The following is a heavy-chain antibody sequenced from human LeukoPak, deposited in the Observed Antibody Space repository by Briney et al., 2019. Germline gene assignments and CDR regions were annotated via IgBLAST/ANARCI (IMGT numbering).Heavy chain of an antibody. V-gene: IGHV1-69*05. CDR3: ARARGGGIYDILTDDY. CDR1: GGTFSSYA. D-gene: IGHD3-9*01. CDR2: IIPTFGTA. J-gene: IGHJ4*02. Sequence: SVKVSCKASGGTFSSYAISWVRQAPGQGLEWMGRIIPTFGTANYAQKFQGRVTITTDDSTSTDYMELSSLRSEDTAVYYCARARGGGIYDILTDDYWGQGTLVTVSS.